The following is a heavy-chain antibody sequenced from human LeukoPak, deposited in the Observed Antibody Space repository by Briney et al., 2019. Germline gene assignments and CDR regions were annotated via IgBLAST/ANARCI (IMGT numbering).Heavy chain of an antibody. J-gene: IGHJ4*02. CDR3: AKDGRPVAGTGFVEY. CDR1: GFTFDDYA. CDR2: ISWNSGSI. V-gene: IGHV3-9*01. D-gene: IGHD6-19*01. Sequence: GGSLRLSCAASGFTFDDYAMHWVRQAPGKGLEGVSGISWNSGSIGYADSVKGRFTISRDNAKNSLYLQMNSLRAEDTALYYCAKDGRPVAGTGFVEYWGQGTLVTVSS.